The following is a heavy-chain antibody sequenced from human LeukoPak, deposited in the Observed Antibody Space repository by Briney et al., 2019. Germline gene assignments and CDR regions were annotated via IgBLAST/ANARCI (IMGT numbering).Heavy chain of an antibody. Sequence: PSETLSLTCTVSGGSISSSSYYWGWIRQAPGKGLEWVSYISSSGSIIYYSDSVKGRFTISRDNAKNSLYLQMNSLRAEDTAVYYCARDFGYFWGQGTLVTVSS. D-gene: IGHD3-10*01. CDR3: ARDFGYF. V-gene: IGHV3-11*04. CDR1: GGSISSSSYY. CDR2: ISSSGSII. J-gene: IGHJ4*02.